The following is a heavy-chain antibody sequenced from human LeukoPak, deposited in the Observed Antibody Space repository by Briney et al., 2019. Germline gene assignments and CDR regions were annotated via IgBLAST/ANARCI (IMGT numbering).Heavy chain of an antibody. Sequence: PGRSLGLSCAASGFTFSSYAMHWVRQAPGKGLEWVAVISYDGSNKYYADSVKGRFTISRDNSKNTLYLQMNSLRAEDTAVYYCASPYNYYDSSGYFDYWGQGTLVTVSS. CDR1: GFTFSSYA. CDR2: ISYDGSNK. CDR3: ASPYNYYDSSGYFDY. J-gene: IGHJ4*02. D-gene: IGHD3-22*01. V-gene: IGHV3-30-3*01.